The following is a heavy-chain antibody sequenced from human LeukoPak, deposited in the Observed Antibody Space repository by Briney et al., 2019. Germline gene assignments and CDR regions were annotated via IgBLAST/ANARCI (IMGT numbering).Heavy chain of an antibody. CDR2: INPSGGST. CDR3: ARVVAHSSDWETLDY. D-gene: IGHD6-19*01. V-gene: IGHV1-46*01. CDR1: GYTFTFYY. J-gene: IGHJ4*02. Sequence: ASVKVSCKASGYTFTFYYMHWERQAPGQGLEWMGMINPSGGSTSYAQRFQGRVTMTRDTSTSTVYMELSSLGSEDTAVYYCARVVAHSSDWETLDYWGQGTLVTVSS.